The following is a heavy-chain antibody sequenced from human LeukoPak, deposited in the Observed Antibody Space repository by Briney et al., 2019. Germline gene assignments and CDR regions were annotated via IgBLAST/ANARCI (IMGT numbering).Heavy chain of an antibody. Sequence: GGSLRLSCVASGFSFGKYWMSWVRQAPGKGLEWVANIKTDGSEKYYVDSVKGRFTFSRDNAKNSLYLQMNSLRAEDTAVYYCARGYTGYFPWGQGTLVIVSS. CDR2: IKTDGSEK. J-gene: IGHJ5*02. V-gene: IGHV3-7*03. CDR1: GFSFGKYW. D-gene: IGHD3-9*01. CDR3: ARGYTGYFP.